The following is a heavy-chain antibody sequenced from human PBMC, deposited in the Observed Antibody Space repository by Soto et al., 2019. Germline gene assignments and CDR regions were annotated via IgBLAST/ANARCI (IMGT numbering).Heavy chain of an antibody. Sequence: QVQLQESGPGLVKPSETLSLTCTVSGGSISSYYWSWIRQPPGKGLEWIGYIYYSGSTNYNPSLRXRVTRSVDTSKYQSSLKLRSVTAADTAVYYCARDGAGYFDFWGQGTLVTVSS. D-gene: IGHD6-19*01. J-gene: IGHJ4*02. CDR1: GGSISSYY. CDR2: IYYSGST. V-gene: IGHV4-59*01. CDR3: ARDGAGYFDF.